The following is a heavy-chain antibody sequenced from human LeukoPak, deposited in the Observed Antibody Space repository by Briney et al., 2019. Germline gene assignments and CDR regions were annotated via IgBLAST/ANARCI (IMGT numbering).Heavy chain of an antibody. J-gene: IGHJ4*02. V-gene: IGHV4-39*07. CDR2: IYYSGST. CDR1: GGSISSSSYY. D-gene: IGHD6-6*01. Sequence: PSETLSLTCTVSGGSISSSSYYWGWIRQPPGKGLEWIGSIYYSGSTYYNPSLKSRVTISVDTSKNQFSLKLSSVTAADTAVYYCARRIAARPVDMYYFDYWGQGTLVTVSS. CDR3: ARRIAARPVDMYYFDY.